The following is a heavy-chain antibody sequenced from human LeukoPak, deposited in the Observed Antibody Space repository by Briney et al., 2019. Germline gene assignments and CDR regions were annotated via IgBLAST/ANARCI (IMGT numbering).Heavy chain of an antibody. CDR3: ARHREKSSYYGVDWFDP. V-gene: IGHV4-59*08. Sequence: PSETLSLTCTVSGGSITSYYWSWIRQPPGKGLEWIGYIYFTGTGSTNYSPSLKSRVTISVDTSKDQFSLKLSSVTAADTAVYYCARHREKSSYYGVDWFDPWGQGTLVTVSS. D-gene: IGHD2-2*01. J-gene: IGHJ5*02. CDR1: GGSITSYY. CDR2: IYFTGTGST.